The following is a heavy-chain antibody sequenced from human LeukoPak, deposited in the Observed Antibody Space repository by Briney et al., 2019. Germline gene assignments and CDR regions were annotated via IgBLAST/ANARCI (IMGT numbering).Heavy chain of an antibody. V-gene: IGHV4-34*01. CDR2: INHSGST. Sequence: SETLSLTCAVYGGSFSGYYWSWIRQPPGKGLEWIGEINHSGSTNYNPSLKSQVTISVDTSKNQFSLKLSSVTAADTAVYYCARSRGRPTDWGQGTLVTVSS. D-gene: IGHD1-1*01. CDR3: ARSRGRPTD. J-gene: IGHJ4*02. CDR1: GGSFSGYY.